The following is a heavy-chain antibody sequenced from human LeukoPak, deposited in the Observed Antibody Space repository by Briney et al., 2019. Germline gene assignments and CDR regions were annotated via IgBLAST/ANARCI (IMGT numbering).Heavy chain of an antibody. CDR1: GYTFSNYY. J-gene: IGHJ4*02. V-gene: IGHV1-46*01. Sequence: ASVKVSCKASGYTFSNYYIHWVRQAPGQGLEWMGIINPGGGSTGYAQKFQGRVTMTRDTSTSTVYTELSGLRSEDTAVYYCARGPYRTTAYSTSPLDYWGQGTLVTVSS. D-gene: IGHD2/OR15-2a*01. CDR3: ARGPYRTTAYSTSPLDY. CDR2: INPGGGST.